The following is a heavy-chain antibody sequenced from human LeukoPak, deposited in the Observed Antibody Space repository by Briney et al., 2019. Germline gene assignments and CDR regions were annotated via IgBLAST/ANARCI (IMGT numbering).Heavy chain of an antibody. CDR3: GKAYCGGDCYSIFDY. D-gene: IGHD2-21*02. Sequence: GGSLRLSCAASGFTFSSYAMHWVRQAPGKGLEWVAVISYDGSNKYYADSVKGRFTISRDNSKNTLYLQMNSLRAEDTAVYYCGKAYCGGDCYSIFDYWGQGTLVTVSS. CDR1: GFTFSSYA. J-gene: IGHJ4*02. V-gene: IGHV3-30*07. CDR2: ISYDGSNK.